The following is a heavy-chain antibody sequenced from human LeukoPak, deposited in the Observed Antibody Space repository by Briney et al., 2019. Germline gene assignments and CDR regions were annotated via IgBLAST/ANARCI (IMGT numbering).Heavy chain of an antibody. D-gene: IGHD4-17*01. Sequence: PGGSLRLSCAASGFTFSSYAMSRVRQAPGKGLEWVSAISGSGGSTYYADSVKGRFTISRDNSKNTLYLQMNSLRAEDTAVYYCAKDPPDYGASLYSDYWGQGTLVTVSS. CDR3: AKDPPDYGASLYSDY. CDR1: GFTFSSYA. V-gene: IGHV3-23*01. CDR2: ISGSGGST. J-gene: IGHJ4*02.